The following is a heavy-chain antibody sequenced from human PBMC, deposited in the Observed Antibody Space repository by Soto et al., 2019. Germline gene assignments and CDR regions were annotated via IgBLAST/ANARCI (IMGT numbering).Heavy chain of an antibody. Sequence: EVQLVESGGGLVQPGGSLRLSCAASGFTFSSYAMHWVRQAPGKGLEYVSAISSNGGSTYYANSVKGRFTISRDNSKNTLYLQMGSLRAEDMAVYYCAREGPPDYIWGSYRPMDMDVWGKGTTVTVSS. CDR3: AREGPPDYIWGSYRPMDMDV. CDR2: ISSNGGST. J-gene: IGHJ6*03. V-gene: IGHV3-64*01. CDR1: GFTFSSYA. D-gene: IGHD3-16*02.